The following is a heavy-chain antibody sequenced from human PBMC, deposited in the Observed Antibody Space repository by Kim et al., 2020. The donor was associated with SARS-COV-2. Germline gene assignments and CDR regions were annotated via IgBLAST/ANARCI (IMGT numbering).Heavy chain of an antibody. CDR2: IWYDGSNK. J-gene: IGHJ6*02. D-gene: IGHD3-10*01. V-gene: IGHV3-33*01. CDR3: ARDYYGSGSRGMDV. CDR1: GFTFSSYG. Sequence: GGSLRLSCAASGFTFSSYGMHWVRQAPGKGPEWVAVIWYDGSNKYYADSVKGRFTISRDNSKNTLYLQMNSLRAEDTAVYYCARDYYGSGSRGMDVWGQGTTVTVSS.